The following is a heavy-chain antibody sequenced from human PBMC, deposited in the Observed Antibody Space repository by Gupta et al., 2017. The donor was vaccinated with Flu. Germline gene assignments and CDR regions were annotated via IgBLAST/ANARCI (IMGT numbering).Heavy chain of an antibody. Sequence: QAQLQESGPGLVKPSGTLSLTCAVSGGSISSSNWWSWVRQPPGKGPEWIGEIYHSVSTNYNPSLKSLVTISVDKSKNQFSLKLLSVTAADTAVYYCARAPGYCIGGSCYSRRGDYYYYGLDVWGQGTTVTVSS. CDR1: GGSISSSNW. J-gene: IGHJ6*02. CDR3: ARAPGYCIGGSCYSRRGDYYYYGLDV. D-gene: IGHD2-15*01. V-gene: IGHV4-4*02. CDR2: IYHSVST.